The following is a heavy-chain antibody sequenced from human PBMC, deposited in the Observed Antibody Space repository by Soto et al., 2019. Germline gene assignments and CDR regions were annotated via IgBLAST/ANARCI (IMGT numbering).Heavy chain of an antibody. D-gene: IGHD5-12*01. Sequence: GGSLRLSCAASGFTFSSYGMHWVRQAPGKGLEWVAVISYDGSNKYYADSVKGRFTISRDNSKNTLYLQMNSLRAEDTAVYYCANLVATPEAPLNYWGQGTLVTVSS. CDR1: GFTFSSYG. CDR3: ANLVATPEAPLNY. J-gene: IGHJ4*02. CDR2: ISYDGSNK. V-gene: IGHV3-30*18.